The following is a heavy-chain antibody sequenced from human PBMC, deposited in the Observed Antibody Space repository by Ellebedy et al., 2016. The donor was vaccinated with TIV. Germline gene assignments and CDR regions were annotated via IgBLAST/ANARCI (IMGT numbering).Heavy chain of an antibody. CDR1: GGSFTGYY. CDR2: IYYSGST. D-gene: IGHD3-3*01. J-gene: IGHJ5*02. Sequence: SETLSLTCGVYGGSFTGYYWNWIRQPPGTGLEYIGYIYYSGSTNYNPSLKSRVTISVDTSKNQFSLKLSSVTAADTAVYYCARAVSGRWFDPWGLGTLVTVSS. V-gene: IGHV4-59*01. CDR3: ARAVSGRWFDP.